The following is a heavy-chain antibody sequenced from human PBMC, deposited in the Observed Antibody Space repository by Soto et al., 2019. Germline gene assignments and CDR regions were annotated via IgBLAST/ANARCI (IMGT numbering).Heavy chain of an antibody. J-gene: IGHJ4*01. CDR1: GFTFSNHA. CDR2: ISFSGDNT. Sequence: EVHLLESGGGLVQPGGSLRLSCAASGFTFSNHAMSWVRQTPGEGLEWVSGISFSGDNTYYADSVRGRFTVSRDNSKSTLYLQMNSLRDEDTAVYYCAKRFTLFGVNKLSLDADYWGHGTLVTVSS. V-gene: IGHV3-23*01. CDR3: AKRFTLFGVNKLSLDADY. D-gene: IGHD3-10*02.